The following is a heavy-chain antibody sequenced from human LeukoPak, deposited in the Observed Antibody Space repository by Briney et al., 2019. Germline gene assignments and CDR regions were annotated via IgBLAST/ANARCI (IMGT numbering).Heavy chain of an antibody. CDR3: ARDTGYYFDY. CDR1: GGSISSSNW. J-gene: IGHJ4*02. D-gene: IGHD1-14*01. CDR2: IYHSGST. Sequence: PSETLSLTCAVSGGSISSSNWWSWVRQPPGKGLEWIGEIYHSGSTNYNPSLKSRVTISVDKPKNQFSLKLSSVTAADTAVYYCARDTGYYFDYWGQGTLVTVSS. V-gene: IGHV4-4*02.